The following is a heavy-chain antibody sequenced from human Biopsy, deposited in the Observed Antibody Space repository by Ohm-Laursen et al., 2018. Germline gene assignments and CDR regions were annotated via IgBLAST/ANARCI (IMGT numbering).Heavy chain of an antibody. D-gene: IGHD3-9*01. J-gene: IGHJ6*04. CDR2: IIPILGRP. Sequence: SSVKVSCKASGGTFTTYGFNWVRQAPGQGLEWMGRIIPILGRPTYAQKFQGRVTITADTSTGTVFMDLSTLRSEDSALYYCAREQHPYIDVLADSFSYVPMDVWGAGTTVTVSS. V-gene: IGHV1-69*04. CDR1: GGTFTTYG. CDR3: AREQHPYIDVLADSFSYVPMDV.